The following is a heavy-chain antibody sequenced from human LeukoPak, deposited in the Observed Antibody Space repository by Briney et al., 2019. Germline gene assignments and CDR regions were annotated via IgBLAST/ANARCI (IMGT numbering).Heavy chain of an antibody. Sequence: ASVKVSCKVSGYTLTELSMHWVRQAPGKGLEWMGGFDPEDGETIYAQKFQGRVIMTEDTSTDTAYMELSSLRSEDTAVYYCAIPTVTTSYYGMDVWGQGTTVTVSS. CDR2: FDPEDGET. D-gene: IGHD4-17*01. CDR3: AIPTVTTSYYGMDV. V-gene: IGHV1-24*01. J-gene: IGHJ6*02. CDR1: GYTLTELS.